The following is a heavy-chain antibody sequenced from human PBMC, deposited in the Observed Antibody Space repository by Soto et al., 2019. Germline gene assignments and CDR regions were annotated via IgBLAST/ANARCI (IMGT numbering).Heavy chain of an antibody. V-gene: IGHV4-39*01. Sequence: SETLSLTCTVSGGSISSGTYYWGWIRQPPGKGLEWIGSIYYRGSTYYNPSLMSRITLSVDTSKNQFSLNLSSVTAADTAVYYCARHTSNSGSYYNPLDAFDIWGQGTMVTGS. J-gene: IGHJ3*02. CDR3: ARHTSNSGSYYNPLDAFDI. CDR1: GGSISSGTYY. D-gene: IGHD3-10*01. CDR2: IYYRGST.